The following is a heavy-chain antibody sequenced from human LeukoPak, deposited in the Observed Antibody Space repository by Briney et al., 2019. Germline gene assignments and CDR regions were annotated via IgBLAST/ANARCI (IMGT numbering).Heavy chain of an antibody. J-gene: IGHJ5*02. D-gene: IGHD2-2*01. V-gene: IGHV1-18*01. Sequence: ASVKVSCKASGYTFTNYGISWVRQAPGHGLEWMGWISIYNGNTDYAQKLRGRVTMTTDTSTSTAYMELRTLRSEDTAVYYCARSWVVVVPAAANWFDPWGQGTLVTVSS. CDR2: ISIYNGNT. CDR1: GYTFTNYG. CDR3: ARSWVVVVPAAANWFDP.